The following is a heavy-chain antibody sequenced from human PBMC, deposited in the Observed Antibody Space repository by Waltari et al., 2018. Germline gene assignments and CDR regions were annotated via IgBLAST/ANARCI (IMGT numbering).Heavy chain of an antibody. V-gene: IGHV4-59*11. J-gene: IGHJ4*02. CDR3: ARGPSYDFWSGYYDYFDY. CDR1: GGSISSHY. Sequence: QVQLQESGPGLVKPSETLSLTCTVSGGSISSHYWSWIRQPPGKGLEWIGDIYYSGSTTYNPSLKSRVPISVDTSKNQFSLKLSSVTAADTAVYYCARGPSYDFWSGYYDYFDYWGQGTLVTVSS. CDR2: IYYSGST. D-gene: IGHD3-3*01.